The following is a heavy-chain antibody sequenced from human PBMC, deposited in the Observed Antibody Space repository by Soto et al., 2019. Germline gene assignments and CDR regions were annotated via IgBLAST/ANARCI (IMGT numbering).Heavy chain of an antibody. D-gene: IGHD3-3*01. J-gene: IGHJ6*02. CDR2: IKSKTDGGTT. CDR1: GFTFRNAW. V-gene: IGHV3-15*01. CDR3: TTDGAYYDFWSGYYPDYYGLDV. Sequence: PGGSLRLSCAASGFTFRNAWMTWVRQAPGKGLEWVGRIKSKTDGGTTDYAAPVKGRFTISRDDSKTTLYLQMNSLKTEDTAVYYCTTDGAYYDFWSGYYPDYYGLDVWGQGTTVTVSS.